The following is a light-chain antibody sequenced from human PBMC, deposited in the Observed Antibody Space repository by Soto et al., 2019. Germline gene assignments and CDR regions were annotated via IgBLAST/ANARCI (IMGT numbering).Light chain of an antibody. CDR2: GSS. CDR1: SSNIAAGYD. J-gene: IGLJ1*01. CDR3: QSYDSSLSVLYV. Sequence: QTVLTQPPSVSGAPGQRVSISCTGSSSNIAAGYDVHWFQQLPGTDPKLLIYGSSNRPSGVPDRFSGSKSGTSASLAITGLQAEDEADYYCQSYDSSLSVLYVFGTGTKVTVL. V-gene: IGLV1-40*01.